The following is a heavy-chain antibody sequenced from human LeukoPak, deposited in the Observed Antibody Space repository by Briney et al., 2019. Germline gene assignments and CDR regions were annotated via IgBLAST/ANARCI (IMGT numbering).Heavy chain of an antibody. J-gene: IGHJ4*02. CDR1: GYTFTGYY. D-gene: IGHD6-19*01. V-gene: IGHV1-2*04. CDR2: INPNSGGT. Sequence: GASVKVSCKASGYTFTGYYMHWVRQAPGQGLEWMGWINPNSGGTNYAQKFQGWVTMTRDTSISTAYMELRSLRSDDTAVYYCARFLINSSGWYDDYWGQGTLVTVSS. CDR3: ARFLINSSGWYDDY.